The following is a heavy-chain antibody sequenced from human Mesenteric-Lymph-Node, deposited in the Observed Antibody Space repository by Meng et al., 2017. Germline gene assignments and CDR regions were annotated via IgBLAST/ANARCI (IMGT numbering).Heavy chain of an antibody. D-gene: IGHD6-19*01. V-gene: IGHV1-18*01. Sequence: QLQLAQSGPEAKKPGGAWKDSCKASGYTFTDFGISWVRQAPGQVLEWMGWISAYNGNRDYAQKFQGRVTMTTDTSTSTTYLELRNLGSDDTAVFYCTRDLGGVPGSFFDFWGQGTLVTVSS. CDR3: TRDLGGVPGSFFDF. CDR2: ISAYNGNR. CDR1: GYTFTDFG. J-gene: IGHJ4*02.